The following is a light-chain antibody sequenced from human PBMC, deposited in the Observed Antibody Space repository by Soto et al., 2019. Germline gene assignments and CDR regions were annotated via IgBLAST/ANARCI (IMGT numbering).Light chain of an antibody. CDR1: QSVSRN. V-gene: IGKV3-15*01. CDR2: GAS. J-gene: IGKJ1*01. CDR3: QHYYNWPRT. Sequence: EIVMKKSPATLSVTNGDGVTLSCRASQSVSRNFAWYQQKPGQAPRLLIFGASTRATGIPARFSGSGSGTDFTLTISSLQSEDFAVYFCQHYYNWPRTFGQGTKV.